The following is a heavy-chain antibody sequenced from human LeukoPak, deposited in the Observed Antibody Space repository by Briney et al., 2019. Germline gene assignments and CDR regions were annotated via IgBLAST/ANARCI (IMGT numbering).Heavy chain of an antibody. CDR1: GYTFTSYG. J-gene: IGHJ4*02. Sequence: ASVKVSCKASGYTFTSYGISWVRQAPGQGLEWMGWISGYNGNTRYAQELQGRVTVTTDASTSTAYMELRSLRYDDTAVYYCAIERDGSGSYYSDYWGQGTLVTVSS. D-gene: IGHD3-10*01. CDR2: ISGYNGNT. CDR3: AIERDGSGSYYSDY. V-gene: IGHV1-18*01.